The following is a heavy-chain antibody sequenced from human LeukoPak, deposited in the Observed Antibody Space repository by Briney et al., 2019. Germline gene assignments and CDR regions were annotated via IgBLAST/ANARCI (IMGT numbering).Heavy chain of an antibody. D-gene: IGHD6-6*01. V-gene: IGHV4-39*07. CDR3: ASSRTGSNFDY. Sequence: SETLSLTCTVSGGSISSGFYYWSWIRQPPGKGLEWIGSIYHSGSTYYNPSLKSRVTISVDTSKNQFSLKLSSVTAADTAVYYCASSRTGSNFDYWGQGTLATVSS. CDR1: GGSISSGFYY. CDR2: IYHSGST. J-gene: IGHJ4*02.